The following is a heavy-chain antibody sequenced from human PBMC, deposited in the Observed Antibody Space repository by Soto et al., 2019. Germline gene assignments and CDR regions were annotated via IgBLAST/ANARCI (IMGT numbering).Heavy chain of an antibody. CDR1: GGSIISYY. D-gene: IGHD5-18*01. CDR2: IYYSGST. CDR3: ARDNGYSYGYTLDH. V-gene: IGHV4-59*01. Sequence: PSETLSLTCTVSGGSIISYYWSWIRQPPGKGLEWIGYIYYSGSTNYNPSLKSRVTISVDTSKNQFSLKLSSVTAADTAVYYCARDNGYSYGYTLDHWGQGTLVTVS. J-gene: IGHJ4*02.